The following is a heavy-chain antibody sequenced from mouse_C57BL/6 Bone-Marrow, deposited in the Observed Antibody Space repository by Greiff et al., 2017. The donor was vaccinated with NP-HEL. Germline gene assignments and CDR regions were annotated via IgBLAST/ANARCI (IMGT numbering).Heavy chain of an antibody. D-gene: IGHD1-1*01. J-gene: IGHJ3*01. CDR1: GYTFTDYY. Sequence: LQESGPELVKPGASVKISCKASGYTFTDYYINWVKQRPGQGLEWIGWIFPGSGSTYYNEKFKGKATLTVDKSSSTAYMLLSSLTSEDSAVYFCARERVYIYYYGSMAYWGQGTLVTVSA. CDR3: ARERVYIYYYGSMAY. CDR2: IFPGSGST. V-gene: IGHV1-75*01.